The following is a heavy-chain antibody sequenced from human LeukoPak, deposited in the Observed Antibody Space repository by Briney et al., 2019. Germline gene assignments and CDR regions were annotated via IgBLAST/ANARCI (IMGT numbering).Heavy chain of an antibody. CDR2: IYSGTI. V-gene: IGHV3-66*02. CDR1: GFTFSRYT. D-gene: IGHD2-2*01. Sequence: GGSLRLSCAASGFTFSRYTMNWVRQAPGKGLEWVSFIYSGTIHYSDSVKGRFTISRDNSKNTLYLQMNSLRAEDTAVYYCAKDPERRYCSSTSCPSWFDPWGQGTLVTVSS. CDR3: AKDPERRYCSSTSCPSWFDP. J-gene: IGHJ5*02.